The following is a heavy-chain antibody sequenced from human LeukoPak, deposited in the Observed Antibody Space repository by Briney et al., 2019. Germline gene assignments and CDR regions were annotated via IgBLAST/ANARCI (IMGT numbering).Heavy chain of an antibody. J-gene: IGHJ6*03. D-gene: IGHD2-15*01. CDR1: GGSFSGYY. CDR3: ARRGYCSGGSCYYYYYYYMDV. Sequence: SETLSLTCAVYGGSFSGYYWSWIRQPPGKGLEWIGEINHSGSTNYNPSLKSRVTISVDTSKDQFSLKLSSVTAADTAVYYCARRGYCSGGSCYYYYYYYMDVWGKGTTVTVSS. CDR2: INHSGST. V-gene: IGHV4-34*01.